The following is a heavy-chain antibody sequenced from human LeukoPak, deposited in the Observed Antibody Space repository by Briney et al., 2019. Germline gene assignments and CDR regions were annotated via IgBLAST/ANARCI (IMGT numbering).Heavy chain of an antibody. V-gene: IGHV4-39*07. D-gene: IGHD2-2*01. CDR1: GGSISSYY. CDR2: IYYSGST. CDR3: ARIIVVPAASDAFDI. Sequence: SETLSLTCTVSGGSISSYYWGWIRQPPGKGLEWIGSIYYSGSTYYNPSLKSRVTISVDTSKNQFSLKLSSVTAADTAVYYCARIIVVPAASDAFDIWGQGTMVTVSS. J-gene: IGHJ3*02.